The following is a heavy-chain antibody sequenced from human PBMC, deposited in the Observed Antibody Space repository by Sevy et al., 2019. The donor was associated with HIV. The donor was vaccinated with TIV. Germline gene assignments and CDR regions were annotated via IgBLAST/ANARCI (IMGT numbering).Heavy chain of an antibody. Sequence: SETLSLSCTVSGGYLNIGGYSWSWLRQPPGMGLEWIGSIYHGGDNDYNPSLKSRITVSLDRSKSQFSLRLDSVTAADTAVYFCARVWRGYGSGTYHFDSWGQGTLVTVSS. CDR3: ARVWRGYGSGTYHFDS. V-gene: IGHV4-30-2*01. J-gene: IGHJ4*02. CDR2: IYHGGDN. D-gene: IGHD2-15*01. CDR1: GGYLNIGGYS.